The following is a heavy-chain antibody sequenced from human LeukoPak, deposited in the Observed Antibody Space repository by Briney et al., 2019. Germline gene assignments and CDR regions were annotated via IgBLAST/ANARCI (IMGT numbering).Heavy chain of an antibody. V-gene: IGHV4-59*08. CDR1: GGSISSLY. CDR3: ARHRAYSSSSPFDY. J-gene: IGHJ4*02. CDR2: IYYTGST. Sequence: PSETLSLTCSVSGGSISSLYWSWIQQPPGKGLEWIGYIYYTGSTNYNPSLKSRVTMFVDMSKNQFSLRLSSVTAADTAVYYCARHRAYSSSSPFDYWGQGTLVTVSS. D-gene: IGHD6-6*01.